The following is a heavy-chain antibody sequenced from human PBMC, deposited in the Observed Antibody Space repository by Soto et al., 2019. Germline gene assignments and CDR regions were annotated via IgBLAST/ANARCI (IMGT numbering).Heavy chain of an antibody. V-gene: IGHV3-23*01. J-gene: IGHJ4*02. CDR1: GFTFSSYA. CDR3: AKDNKLAVTTYQDY. Sequence: GGSLRLSCAASGFTFSSYAMSWVRQAPGKGLEWVSAISGSGGSTYYADSVKGRFTISRDNSKNTLYLQMNSLRAEDTAVYYCAKDNKLAVTTYQDYWGQGTLVTVSS. CDR2: ISGSGGST. D-gene: IGHD3-3*02.